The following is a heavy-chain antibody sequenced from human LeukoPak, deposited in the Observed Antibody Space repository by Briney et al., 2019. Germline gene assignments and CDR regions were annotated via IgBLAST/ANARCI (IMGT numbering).Heavy chain of an antibody. CDR1: GYTFTGYY. CDR3: ARVNNYYDSSGYLYYFDY. J-gene: IGHJ4*02. Sequence: VASVKVSCKASGYTFTGYYIHWVRQAPGQGLEWMGWINPNSGATNNAQKFQGRVTMTRDTSISTAYMELSRLRSDDTAVYYCARVNNYYDSSGYLYYFDYWGQGTLVTVSS. CDR2: INPNSGAT. V-gene: IGHV1-2*02. D-gene: IGHD3-22*01.